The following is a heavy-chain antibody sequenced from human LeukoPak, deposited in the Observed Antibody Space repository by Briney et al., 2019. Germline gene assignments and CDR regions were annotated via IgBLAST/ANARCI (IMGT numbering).Heavy chain of an antibody. CDR1: GFTFSSYG. J-gene: IGHJ4*02. CDR3: AKDRCSSTSCYSCFDY. D-gene: IGHD2-2*01. Sequence: GGSLRLSCAASGFTFSSYGMDWVRQAPGKGLEWVAVISYDGSNKYYADSVEGRFTISRDNSKNTLYLQMNSLTAEDTAVYYCAKDRCSSTSCYSCFDYWGQGTLVTVSS. V-gene: IGHV3-30*18. CDR2: ISYDGSNK.